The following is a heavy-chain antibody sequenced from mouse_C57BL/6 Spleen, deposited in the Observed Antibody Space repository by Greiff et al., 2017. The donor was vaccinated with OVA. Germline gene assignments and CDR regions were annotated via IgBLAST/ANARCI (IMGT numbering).Heavy chain of an antibody. CDR1: GYTFTSYW. CDR3: ARVRGADRFAY. CDR2: IDPSDSET. J-gene: IGHJ3*01. V-gene: IGHV1-52*01. Sequence: QVQLQQPGAELVRPGSSVKLSCKASGYTFTSYWMHWVKQRPIQGLEWIGNIDPSDSETHYNQKFKDKATLTVDKSSSTAYMQLSSLTSEDSAVYYCARVRGADRFAYWGQGTLVTVSA.